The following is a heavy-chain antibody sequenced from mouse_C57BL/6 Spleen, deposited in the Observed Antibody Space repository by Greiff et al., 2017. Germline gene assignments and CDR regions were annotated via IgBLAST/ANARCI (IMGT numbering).Heavy chain of an antibody. CDR2: IYPGSGNT. CDR3: AREAYYSNYVYFDY. D-gene: IGHD2-5*01. J-gene: IGHJ2*01. CDR1: GYTFTDYY. V-gene: IGHV1-76*01. Sequence: QVQLQQSGAELVRPGASVKLSCKASGYTFTDYYINWVKQRPGQGLEWIARIYPGSGNTYYNEKFKGKDTLTAEKSSSTAYMQLSSLTSEDSAVYFCAREAYYSNYVYFDYWGQGTTLTVSS.